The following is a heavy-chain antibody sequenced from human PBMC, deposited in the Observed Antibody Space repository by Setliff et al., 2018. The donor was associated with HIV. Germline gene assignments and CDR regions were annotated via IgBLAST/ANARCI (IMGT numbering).Heavy chain of an antibody. J-gene: IGHJ6*02. CDR3: ARLGSGWSDSYYTAIDI. Sequence: ASVKVSCKASGDTFSSYAISWVRQAPGHGLEWMGWISHYNGHTKYAEKFQGRVTMTTDTSTTTAYMDLKSLTSDDTDTYFCARLGSGWSDSYYTAIDIWGQGTTVTVSS. V-gene: IGHV1-18*01. CDR1: GDTFSSYA. CDR2: ISHYNGHT. D-gene: IGHD6-19*01.